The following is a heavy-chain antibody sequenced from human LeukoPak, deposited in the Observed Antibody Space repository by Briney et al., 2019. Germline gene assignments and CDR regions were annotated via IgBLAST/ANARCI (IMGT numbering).Heavy chain of an antibody. CDR1: GYTFAAYY. CDR3: ARDKDGYNYVPYY. J-gene: IGHJ4*02. V-gene: IGHV1-2*02. D-gene: IGHD5-24*01. CDR2: INPNSGGT. Sequence: GASVKASCKASGYTFAAYYIHWLRQAPGQGLEWMGWINPNSGGTNYAQKLQGRVTMTGDTSISTAYMELSRLRSDDTAVYYCARDKDGYNYVPYYWGQGTLVTVSS.